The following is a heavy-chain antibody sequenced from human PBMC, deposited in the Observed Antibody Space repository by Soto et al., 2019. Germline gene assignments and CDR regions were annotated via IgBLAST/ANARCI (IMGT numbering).Heavy chain of an antibody. J-gene: IGHJ6*02. CDR3: ARDPGHYDSSGYYLGSGMDV. Sequence: SVEVSCKGSGGTFRSYSIRWVRQGPGKGVEWMGGIIPIFGTANYAQKFQGRVTITADESTSTAYMELSSLRSEDTAVYYCARDPGHYDSSGYYLGSGMDVWGQGTTVTVSS. CDR2: IIPIFGTA. CDR1: GGTFRSYS. D-gene: IGHD3-22*01. V-gene: IGHV1-69*13.